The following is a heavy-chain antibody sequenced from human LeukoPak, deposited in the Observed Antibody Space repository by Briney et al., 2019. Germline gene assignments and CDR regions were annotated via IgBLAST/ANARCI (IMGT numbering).Heavy chain of an antibody. CDR3: AKSQSFAATDAFDI. V-gene: IGHV3-23*01. CDR2: FSGRGDRT. D-gene: IGHD6-25*01. Sequence: GGSLRLSCAASGFTFSSYAMSWVRQAPGKGLEWISGFSGRGDRTYYADSVKGRFTVSKDDSKNTLYLQMNSLRAEDTAVYYCAKSQSFAATDAFDIWGHGAMVTVSS. J-gene: IGHJ3*02. CDR1: GFTFSSYA.